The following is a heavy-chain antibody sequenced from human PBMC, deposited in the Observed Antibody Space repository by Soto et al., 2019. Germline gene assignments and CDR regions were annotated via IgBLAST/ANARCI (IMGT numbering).Heavy chain of an antibody. V-gene: IGHV2-5*02. D-gene: IGHD3-3*01. Sequence: QITLKESGPTLVKPTQTLTLTCTFSVFSLSTSGVGVGWIRQPPGKALEWLALIYWDDDKRYSPSLKSMLTITNDTTKNQVELTMTNMDPVDTATYYCAHTYYDFWSGAFDYWGKGTLVTVSS. CDR2: IYWDDDK. J-gene: IGHJ4*02. CDR3: AHTYYDFWSGAFDY. CDR1: VFSLSTSGVG.